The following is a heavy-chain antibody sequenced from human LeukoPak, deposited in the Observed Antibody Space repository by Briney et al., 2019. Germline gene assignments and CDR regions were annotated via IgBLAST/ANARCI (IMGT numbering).Heavy chain of an antibody. V-gene: IGHV3-23*01. D-gene: IGHD3-16*02. CDR1: GFTFSSYA. CDR3: SSLDAYAFDI. CDR2: ISGSGGST. Sequence: GASLRLSCAASGFTFSSYAMSWVRQAPGKGLEWVSTISGSGGSTYYADSVKGRFTLSRDNSKNTLYLQMNSLRAEDTAVYYCSSLDAYAFDIWGPGTIVTVSS. J-gene: IGHJ3*02.